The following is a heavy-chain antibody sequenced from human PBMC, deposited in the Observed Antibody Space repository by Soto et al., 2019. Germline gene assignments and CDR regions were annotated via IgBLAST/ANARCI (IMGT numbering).Heavy chain of an antibody. CDR1: GYTFTGYY. V-gene: IGHV1-2*04. CDR2: INPNSGGT. Sequence: RASVKVSCKASGYTFTGYYMHWVRQAPGQGLEWMGWINPNSGGTNYAQKFQGWVTMTRDTSISTAYMELSRLRSDDTAVYYCARSRIAARPYGMDVWGQGTTVTVSS. CDR3: ARSRIAARPYGMDV. D-gene: IGHD6-6*01. J-gene: IGHJ6*02.